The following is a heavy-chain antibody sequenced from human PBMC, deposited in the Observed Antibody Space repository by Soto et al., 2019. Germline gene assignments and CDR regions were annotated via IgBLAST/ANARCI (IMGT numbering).Heavy chain of an antibody. D-gene: IGHD6-19*01. CDR3: AGQIAVAGTEDYYYGMDV. J-gene: IGHJ6*02. Sequence: ASVKVSCKASGYTFTGYYMHWVRQAPGQGLEWMGWISPNSGGTNYAQKFQGRVTMTRDTSISTAYMELSRLRSDDTAVYYCAGQIAVAGTEDYYYGMDVWGQGTTVTVSS. V-gene: IGHV1-2*02. CDR1: GYTFTGYY. CDR2: ISPNSGGT.